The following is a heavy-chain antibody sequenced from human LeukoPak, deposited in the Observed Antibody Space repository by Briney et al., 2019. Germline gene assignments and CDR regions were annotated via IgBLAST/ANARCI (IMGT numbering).Heavy chain of an antibody. J-gene: IGHJ1*01. CDR3: ARAPHYYDSSGYYPEYFQH. D-gene: IGHD3-22*01. V-gene: IGHV3-48*04. Sequence: GGSLRLSCAASGFTFSSYSMNWVRQAPGKGLEWVSYISSSSSTIYYADSVKGRFTISRDNAKNSLYLQMNSLRAEDTAVYYCARAPHYYDSSGYYPEYFQHWGQGTLVTVSS. CDR2: ISSSSSTI. CDR1: GFTFSSYS.